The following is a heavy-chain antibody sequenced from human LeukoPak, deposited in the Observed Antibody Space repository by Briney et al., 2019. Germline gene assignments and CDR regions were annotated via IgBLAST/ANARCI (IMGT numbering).Heavy chain of an antibody. V-gene: IGHV3-23*01. CDR1: GFTFSSYA. D-gene: IGHD3-3*01. CDR3: AKDGTIFGVVTYYFDY. CDR2: ISGSGGST. J-gene: IGHJ4*02. Sequence: GGSLRLSCAASGFTFSSYAMSWVRQAPGKGLEWVSAISGSGGSTYYADSVKGRFTISRDNSKNTLYLQMNSLRAEDTAVYYCAKDGTIFGVVTYYFDYWGQGTLVTVSS.